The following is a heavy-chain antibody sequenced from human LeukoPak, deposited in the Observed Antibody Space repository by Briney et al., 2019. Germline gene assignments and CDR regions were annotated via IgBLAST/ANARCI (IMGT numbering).Heavy chain of an antibody. J-gene: IGHJ4*02. CDR1: GFTFSNA. V-gene: IGHV3-23*01. Sequence: GGSLRLSCAASGFTFSNAMSWVRQAPGKGLEWVSTISNSDGSTYYADSVKGRFSISRDNSENTLYLQMNSLRAEDTAVYYCAKATGYLLWGQGTLVTVSS. CDR3: AKATGYLL. CDR2: ISNSDGST. D-gene: IGHD1-14*01.